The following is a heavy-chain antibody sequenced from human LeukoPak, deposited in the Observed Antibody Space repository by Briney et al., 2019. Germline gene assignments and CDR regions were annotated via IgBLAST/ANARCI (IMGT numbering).Heavy chain of an antibody. CDR3: ARLYCGGGSCFYGMDV. V-gene: IGHV3-21*01. D-gene: IGHD2-15*01. J-gene: IGHJ6*02. Sequence: GGSLRLSCAASGFTFSSYEMNWVRQAPGKGLEWVSSISSSSDIYYADSVKGRFTISRDNAKKSLFLQMHSLRVEDTAVYYCARLYCGGGSCFYGMDVWGQGTTVTVSS. CDR2: ISSSSDI. CDR1: GFTFSSYE.